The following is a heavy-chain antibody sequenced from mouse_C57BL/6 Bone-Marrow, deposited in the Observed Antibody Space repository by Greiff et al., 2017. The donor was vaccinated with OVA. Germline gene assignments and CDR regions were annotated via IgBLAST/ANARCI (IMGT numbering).Heavy chain of an antibody. Sequence: QVQLQQPGAELVKPGASVKLSCKASGYTFTSYWMHWVKQRPGQGLEWIGIIHPNSGSTNYNEKFKSKATLTVDKSSSTAYMQLRSLTSEDSAVYYSASLYDGSSGAYWGQGTLVTVSA. V-gene: IGHV1-64*01. D-gene: IGHD1-1*01. CDR2: IHPNSGST. CDR3: ASLYDGSSGAY. J-gene: IGHJ3*01. CDR1: GYTFTSYW.